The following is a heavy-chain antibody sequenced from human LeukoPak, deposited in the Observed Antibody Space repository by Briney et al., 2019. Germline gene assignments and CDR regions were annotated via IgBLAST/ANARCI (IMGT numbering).Heavy chain of an antibody. CDR1: GFTFSSYE. D-gene: IGHD2-21*02. CDR2: ISSSASII. Sequence: GGSLRLSCAASGFTFSSYEMNWVRQAPGKGLEWVSYISSSASIIYYADSVKGRFTISRDNAKNSLYLQMSSLGAEDTAIYYCSRDRGGGDIYFDYWGQGTLVTVSS. CDR3: SRDRGGGDIYFDY. V-gene: IGHV3-48*03. J-gene: IGHJ4*02.